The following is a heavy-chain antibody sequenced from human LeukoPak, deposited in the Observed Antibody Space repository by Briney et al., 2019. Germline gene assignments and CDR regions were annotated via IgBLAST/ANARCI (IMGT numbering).Heavy chain of an antibody. D-gene: IGHD3-10*01. J-gene: IGHJ4*02. Sequence: GASVKVSCKASGGTFSSYAISWVRQAPGQGLEWMGRIIPILGIANYAQKFQGRVTITADKSTSTAYMELSSLRSEDTAVYYCARRSERRYGSGSYSTFDYWGQGTLVTVSS. CDR2: IIPILGIA. CDR3: ARRSERRYGSGSYSTFDY. CDR1: GGTFSSYA. V-gene: IGHV1-69*04.